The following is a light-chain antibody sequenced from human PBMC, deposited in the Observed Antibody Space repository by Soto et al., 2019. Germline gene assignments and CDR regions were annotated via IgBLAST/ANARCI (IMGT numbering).Light chain of an antibody. CDR3: QQYNNWPQT. CDR1: QNVSSF. J-gene: IGKJ1*01. V-gene: IGKV3-15*01. CDR2: GAS. Sequence: EIVMTQSPATLSVSPGERATLSCRASQNVSSFLAWYQQKPGQAPRLLIYGASTRATGIPARFSGSGSGTEFTLTISSLQSEGFAVYFCQQYNNWPQTFGRGTKVEIK.